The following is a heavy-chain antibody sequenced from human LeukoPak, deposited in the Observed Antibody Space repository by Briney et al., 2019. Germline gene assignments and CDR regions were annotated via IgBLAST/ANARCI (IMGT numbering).Heavy chain of an antibody. CDR2: INPNSGGT. CDR1: GYTFTGYY. Sequence: ASVKVSCKASGYTFTGYYMHWVRQAPGQGLEWMGWINPNSGGTNYAQKFQGRVTMSRDTSISTAYMELSRLRSDDTAVYYCARRPQPWLRGNWFDPWGQGTLVTVSS. J-gene: IGHJ5*02. V-gene: IGHV1-2*02. CDR3: ARRPQPWLRGNWFDP. D-gene: IGHD5-18*01.